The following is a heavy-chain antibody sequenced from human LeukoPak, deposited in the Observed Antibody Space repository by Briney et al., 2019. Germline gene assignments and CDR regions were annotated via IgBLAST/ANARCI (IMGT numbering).Heavy chain of an antibody. V-gene: IGHV5-51*01. CDR3: ARLGYSYGYPCDY. CDR2: IYPGDSDT. CDR1: GYSFTSYW. Sequence: GESLRISCQGSGYSFTSYWIGWVRQMPGKGLEWMGIIYPGDSDTRYSPSFQGQVTISADKSISTAYLQWSSLKASDTAMYYCARLGYSYGYPCDYWGQGTLVTVSS. J-gene: IGHJ4*02. D-gene: IGHD5-18*01.